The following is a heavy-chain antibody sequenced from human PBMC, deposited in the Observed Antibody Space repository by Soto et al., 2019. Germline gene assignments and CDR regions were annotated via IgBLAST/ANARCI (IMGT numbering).Heavy chain of an antibody. CDR2: ITASGAST. Sequence: EVQLLESGGGLVQPGGSLRLSCAASQFAFPTYAMAWVCQAPGKGLEWVSAITASGASTYYTDSVKGRFTISRDNSKNTLYLQMNSLRADDTALYYCATELRYLEWFTRPDYWGQGTLVTVST. CDR1: QFAFPTYA. V-gene: IGHV3-23*01. CDR3: ATELRYLEWFTRPDY. J-gene: IGHJ4*02. D-gene: IGHD3-3*01.